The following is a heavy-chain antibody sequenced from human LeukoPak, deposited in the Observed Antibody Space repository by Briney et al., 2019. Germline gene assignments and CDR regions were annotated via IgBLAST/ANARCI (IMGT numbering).Heavy chain of an antibody. V-gene: IGHV4-38-2*02. CDR3: ARRTLQLRDFDL. CDR1: GYSISSGYY. CDR2: IYHSGST. Sequence: PSETLSLTCTVSGYSISSGYYRGWIRQPPGKGLEWIGSIYHSGSTNYNPSLKSRVTISVDTSKNQFSLKLSSVTAADTAVYYCARRTLQLRDFDLWGRGTLVTVSS. J-gene: IGHJ2*01. D-gene: IGHD4-11*01.